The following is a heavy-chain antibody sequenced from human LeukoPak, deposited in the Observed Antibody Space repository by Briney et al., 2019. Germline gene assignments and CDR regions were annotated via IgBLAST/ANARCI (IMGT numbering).Heavy chain of an antibody. CDR3: ARDRAAGAYPWYFDY. CDR1: GSSFSSYS. CDR2: ISSSSTYI. J-gene: IGHJ4*02. Sequence: GGSLRLSCAASGSSFSSYSMNWVRQAPGKGLEWVSSISSSSTYIYYADSVKGRFTISRDNAKNSLYLQMNSLRAEDTAVYYCARDRAAGAYPWYFDYWGQGTLVTVSS. V-gene: IGHV3-21*01. D-gene: IGHD3-16*01.